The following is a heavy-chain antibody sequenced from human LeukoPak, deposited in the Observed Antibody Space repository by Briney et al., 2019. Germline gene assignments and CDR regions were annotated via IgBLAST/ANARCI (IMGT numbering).Heavy chain of an antibody. CDR1: GGSISNYY. J-gene: IGHJ3*02. Sequence: SETLSLTCTVSGGSISNYYWTWIRQPPGKGLEWIGSIYYSGSTYYNPSLKSRVTISVDTSKNQFSLKLSSVTAADTAVYYCASRTTVVRPHDIWGQGTMVTVSS. CDR3: ASRTTVVRPHDI. V-gene: IGHV4-59*05. D-gene: IGHD4-23*01. CDR2: IYYSGST.